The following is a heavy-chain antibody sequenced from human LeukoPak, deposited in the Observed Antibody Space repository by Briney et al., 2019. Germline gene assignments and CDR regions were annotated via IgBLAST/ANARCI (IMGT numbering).Heavy chain of an antibody. CDR3: ARVVGYYFDY. Sequence: PSETLSLTCTVSGGSITDYYWGWIRQPPGKGLEWIGYDYYSGSSNYNPSLKSRVTISVDTSKNQFSLKLSSVTAADTAVYYCARVVGYYFDYWGQGTLVTVSS. CDR2: DYYSGSS. V-gene: IGHV4-59*01. J-gene: IGHJ4*02. CDR1: GGSITDYY. D-gene: IGHD2-15*01.